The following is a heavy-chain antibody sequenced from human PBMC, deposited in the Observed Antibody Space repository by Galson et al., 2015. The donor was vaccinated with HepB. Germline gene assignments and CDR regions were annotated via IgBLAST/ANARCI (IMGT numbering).Heavy chain of an antibody. CDR3: AAGSPSVAISYYGLDV. Sequence: SVKVSCKVSGYTLSQLSMHWVRQALGKGLEWMGGLDPDDGDTIYAQKYQGRVTMTEDTSTDTAYMQLSSLRSEDTAVYYCAAGSPSVAISYYGLDVWGQGTTVTVSS. CDR1: GYTLSQLS. V-gene: IGHV1-24*01. CDR2: LDPDDGDT. D-gene: IGHD2-21*01. J-gene: IGHJ6*02.